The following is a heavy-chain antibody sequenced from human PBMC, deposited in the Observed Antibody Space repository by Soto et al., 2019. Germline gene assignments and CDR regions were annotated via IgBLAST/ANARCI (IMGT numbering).Heavy chain of an antibody. D-gene: IGHD6-13*01. CDR1: GYTFTSYY. CDR3: AGDGGYSSSHRLGMDV. V-gene: IGHV1-46*01. Sequence: ASVKVSCKASGYTFTSYYMHWVRQAPGQGLEWMGIINPSGGSTSYAQKFQGRVTMTRDTSTSTVYMELSSLRSEDTAVYYCAGDGGYSSSHRLGMDVWGQGTTVTVSS. J-gene: IGHJ6*02. CDR2: INPSGGST.